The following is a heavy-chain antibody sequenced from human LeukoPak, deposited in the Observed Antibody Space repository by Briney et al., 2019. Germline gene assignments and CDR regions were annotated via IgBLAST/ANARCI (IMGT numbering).Heavy chain of an antibody. CDR2: IYYSGNT. J-gene: IGHJ6*04. D-gene: IGHD3-10*01. CDR1: GDSISSNSYY. V-gene: IGHV4-39*07. CDR3: ARIYGSGSYYKGYV. Sequence: SETLSLTCTVSGDSISSNSYYWGWIRQPPGTGLEWVGSIYYSGNTYYNPSLKSRVTISVDTSKNQFSLKLSSVTAADTAVYYCARIYGSGSYYKGYVWGKGTTVTVSS.